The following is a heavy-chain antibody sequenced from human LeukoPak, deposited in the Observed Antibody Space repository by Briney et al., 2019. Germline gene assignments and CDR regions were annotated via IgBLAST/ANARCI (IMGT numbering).Heavy chain of an antibody. CDR3: ARGGTYYTSGSYLGY. CDR1: GGSMSNIYY. Sequence: SETLSLTCNVSGGSMSNIYYWGWIRQPPGKGLEWIGNIFYSGITYYNPSLRSRVTIAIDTSKSQFSLKLTSVTAADTAVYYCARGGTYYTSGSYLGYWGQGTLVTVSS. J-gene: IGHJ4*02. CDR2: IFYSGIT. D-gene: IGHD3-10*01. V-gene: IGHV4-39*07.